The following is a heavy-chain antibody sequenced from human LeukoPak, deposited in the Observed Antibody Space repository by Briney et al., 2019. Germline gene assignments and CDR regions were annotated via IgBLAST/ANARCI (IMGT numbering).Heavy chain of an antibody. V-gene: IGHV4-59*12. Sequence: SETLSLTCTVSGGSISSYYWSWIRQPPGKGLEWIGYIYYSGSTNYNPSLRSRVTISVDTSKNQFSLRLNSVTAADTAVYYCAREWAYWGQGTLVTVSS. CDR2: IYYSGST. CDR1: GGSISSYY. J-gene: IGHJ4*02. CDR3: AREWAY.